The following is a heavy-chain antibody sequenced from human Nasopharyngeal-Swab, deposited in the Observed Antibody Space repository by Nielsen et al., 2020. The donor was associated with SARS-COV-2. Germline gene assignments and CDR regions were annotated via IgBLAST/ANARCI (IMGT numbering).Heavy chain of an antibody. V-gene: IGHV4-34*01. J-gene: IGHJ6*03. D-gene: IGHD2-15*01. Sequence: GSLRLSCAVYGGSFSGYYWSWIRQPPGKGLEWIGEINHSGSTNYNPSLKSRVTISVDTSKNQFSLKLSSVTAADTAVYYCARVLAAKTTPFMDVWGKGTTVTVSS. CDR2: INHSGST. CDR1: GGSFSGYY. CDR3: ARVLAAKTTPFMDV.